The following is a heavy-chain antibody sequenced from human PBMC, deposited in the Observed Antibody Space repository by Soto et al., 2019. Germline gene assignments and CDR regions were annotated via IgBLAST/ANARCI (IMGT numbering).Heavy chain of an antibody. J-gene: IGHJ6*02. CDR2: ISSSSSYI. V-gene: IGHV3-21*01. D-gene: IGHD2-2*01. CDR1: GFTFSSYS. Sequence: GGSLRLSCAASGFTFSSYSMNWVRQAPGKGLEWVSSISSSSSYIYYADSVKGRFTISRDNAKNSLYLQMNSLGAEDTAVYYCARDLEGYCSSTSCSPYYYYGMDVWGQGTAVTVSS. CDR3: ARDLEGYCSSTSCSPYYYYGMDV.